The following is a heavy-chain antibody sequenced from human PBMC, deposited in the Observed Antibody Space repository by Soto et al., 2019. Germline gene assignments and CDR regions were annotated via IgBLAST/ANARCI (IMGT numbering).Heavy chain of an antibody. CDR3: TTTNYGALDY. J-gene: IGHJ4*02. Sequence: EVQLVESGGGLVKPGGSLRVSCAASGFTFTNVWMNWVRQAPGKGLEWVGRVKSKGDGGTTDYAAPVEGRFTISRDDSKNTLYLQMNSLKTEDTAVYYCTTTNYGALDYWGQGTLVTVSS. V-gene: IGHV3-15*07. CDR2: VKSKGDGGTT. CDR1: GFTFTNVW. D-gene: IGHD4-17*01.